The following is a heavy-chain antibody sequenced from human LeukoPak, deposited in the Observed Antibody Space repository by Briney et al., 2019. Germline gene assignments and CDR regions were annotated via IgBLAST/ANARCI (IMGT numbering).Heavy chain of an antibody. Sequence: GGSLRLSCAASGFSFGNYAMNWVRQAPGKGLEWVASISSSSSYIYYEDSLKGRFTISRDNAKNSLYLQMNSLRAEDTAVYYCARRILDDSTGYYTDYWGQGTLVTVSS. CDR2: ISSSSSYI. CDR3: ARRILDDSTGYYTDY. V-gene: IGHV3-21*01. D-gene: IGHD3-22*01. J-gene: IGHJ4*02. CDR1: GFSFGNYA.